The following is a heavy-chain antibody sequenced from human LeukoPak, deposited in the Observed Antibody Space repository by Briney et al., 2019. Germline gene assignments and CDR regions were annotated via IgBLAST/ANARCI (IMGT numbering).Heavy chain of an antibody. CDR3: ARVMRGYCSSTSCSDGSIDP. V-gene: IGHV4-31*03. D-gene: IGHD2-2*01. J-gene: IGHJ5*02. CDR1: GGSISSGGYY. Sequence: SQTLSLTCSVSGGSISSGGYYWSWIRQHPGKGLEWIGYIYYSGSTYHNPSLKSRVTISVDTSKNQFSLKLSSVTAADTAVYYCARVMRGYCSSTSCSDGSIDPWGQGTLVTVSS. CDR2: IYYSGST.